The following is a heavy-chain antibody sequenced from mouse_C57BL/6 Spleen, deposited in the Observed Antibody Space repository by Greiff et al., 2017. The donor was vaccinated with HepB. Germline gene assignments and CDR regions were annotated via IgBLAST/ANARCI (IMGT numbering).Heavy chain of an antibody. CDR1: GFTFSSYG. V-gene: IGHV5-6*01. Sequence: VQLKESGGDLVKPGGSLKLSCAASGFTFSSYGMSWVRQTPDKRLEWVATISSGGSYTYYPDSVKGRFTISRDNAKNTLYLQMSSLKSEDTAMYYCARSEDYYGSGASWFAYWGQGTLVTVSA. J-gene: IGHJ3*01. CDR3: ARSEDYYGSGASWFAY. CDR2: ISSGGSYT. D-gene: IGHD1-1*01.